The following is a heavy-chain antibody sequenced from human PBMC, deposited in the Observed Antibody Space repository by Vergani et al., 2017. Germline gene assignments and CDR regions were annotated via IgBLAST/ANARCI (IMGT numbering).Heavy chain of an antibody. V-gene: IGHV4-31*03. CDR3: ARVTKRARPTGTSARLMDY. D-gene: IGHD6-6*01. CDR2: IYYSGST. Sequence: QVQLQESGPGLVKPSQTLSLTCTVSGGSIRSGGYYWSWIRQHPGKGLEWIWYIYYSGSTYYNPSLKSRVTISVDTSKNQFSLKLSSVTAADTAVYYCARVTKRARPTGTSARLMDYWGQGTLVTVSS. J-gene: IGHJ4*02. CDR1: GGSIRSGGYY.